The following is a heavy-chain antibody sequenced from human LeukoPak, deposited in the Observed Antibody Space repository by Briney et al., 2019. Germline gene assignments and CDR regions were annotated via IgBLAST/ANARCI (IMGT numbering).Heavy chain of an antibody. J-gene: IGHJ4*02. Sequence: SQTLSLTCTVSGGSISSGSYYWSWIRQPAGKGLEWIGRIYTSGSTNYNPSLKSRVTISVDTSKNQFSLKLSSVTAADTAVYYCARIISSWYSYFDYWGQGTLVTVSS. D-gene: IGHD6-13*01. CDR3: ARIISSWYSYFDY. CDR2: IYTSGST. V-gene: IGHV4-61*02. CDR1: GGSISSGSYY.